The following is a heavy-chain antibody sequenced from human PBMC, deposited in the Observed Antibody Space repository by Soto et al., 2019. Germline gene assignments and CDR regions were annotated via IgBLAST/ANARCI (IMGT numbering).Heavy chain of an antibody. D-gene: IGHD2-21*02. Sequence: QVQLVESGGGVVQPGRSLRLSWAASGFTFSTYAIHWVRRARGKGLEWVSVVSYDGYNKYYADSVKGRFTISRDNSNNTLYLQMNSLRAEDTAVYYSARGSNMVTVYYFDYWGQGTLVTVSS. CDR3: ARGSNMVTVYYFDY. CDR1: GFTFSTYA. V-gene: IGHV3-30-3*01. J-gene: IGHJ4*02. CDR2: VSYDGYNK.